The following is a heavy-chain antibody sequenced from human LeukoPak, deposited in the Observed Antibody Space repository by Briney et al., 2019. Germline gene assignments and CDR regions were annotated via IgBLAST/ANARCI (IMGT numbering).Heavy chain of an antibody. D-gene: IGHD2-15*01. Sequence: GGSLRLSCTVSGFTFSSYSMNWVRQAPGKGLEWVSYISSGSVTIYYADSVKGRFTISRGNAKNSLYLQMNSLRDEDTAVYYCARLYCSGGSCPQDYWGRGTLVTVSS. CDR3: ARLYCSGGSCPQDY. V-gene: IGHV3-48*02. CDR2: ISSGSVTI. J-gene: IGHJ4*02. CDR1: GFTFSSYS.